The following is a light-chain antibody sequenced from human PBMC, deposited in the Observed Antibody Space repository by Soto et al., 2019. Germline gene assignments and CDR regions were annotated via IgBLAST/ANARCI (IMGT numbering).Light chain of an antibody. Sequence: DIQVTQSPPTLSASVGDRVTITCRASQTISTWMAWYQQKPGKAPKLLVYDASTLQSGVASRFSGSGSGTEFTLIISGLQPDDSATYYCQQYNNTNNPMMFGQGTKVEI. V-gene: IGKV1-5*01. J-gene: IGKJ1*01. CDR1: QTISTW. CDR3: QQYNNTNNPMM. CDR2: DAS.